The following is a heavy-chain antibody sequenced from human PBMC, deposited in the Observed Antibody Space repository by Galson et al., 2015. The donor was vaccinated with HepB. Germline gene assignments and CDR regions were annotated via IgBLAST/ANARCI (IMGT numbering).Heavy chain of an antibody. Sequence: SLRLSCAASGFSFSSYGMHWVRQAPGKGLEWVSFIRYDGTNEYYADSVKGRFTISRDNSKNTLYLQMNSLRAEDTAVYYCAKESTVTTKNRFDPWGQGTLVTVSS. V-gene: IGHV3-30*02. D-gene: IGHD4-17*01. J-gene: IGHJ5*02. CDR2: IRYDGTNE. CDR3: AKESTVTTKNRFDP. CDR1: GFSFSSYG.